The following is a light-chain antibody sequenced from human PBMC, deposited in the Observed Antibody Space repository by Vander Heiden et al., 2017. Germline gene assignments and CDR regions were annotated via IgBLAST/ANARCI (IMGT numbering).Light chain of an antibody. Sequence: VMTQSPLPLPVTPGEPASISCSSSQSLQHSNGYNYLDWYLQKPGQSPQLLIFLSSNRAPGVPDRFSGSGSGTDFTLEISRVEAEDVGVYYCKQGLQTPLTFGGGTKVEIK. CDR3: KQGLQTPLT. CDR1: QSLQHSNGYNY. CDR2: LSS. V-gene: IGKV2-28*01. J-gene: IGKJ4*01.